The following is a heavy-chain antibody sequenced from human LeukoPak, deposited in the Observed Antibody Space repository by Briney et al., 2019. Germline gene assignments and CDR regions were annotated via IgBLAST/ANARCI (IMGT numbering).Heavy chain of an antibody. CDR2: IIGSGHST. CDR1: GFTFTSYA. D-gene: IGHD6-19*01. V-gene: IGHV3-23*01. Sequence: GGSLRLSCAVSGFTFTSYAMTWVRQAPGKGLEWVSDIIGSGHSTNYADSVKGRFTISRDNSKNTLYLQLNSLRAEDTAVYYCAKTNGQGSSGWRYYFDYWGQGTLVTVPS. J-gene: IGHJ4*02. CDR3: AKTNGQGSSGWRYYFDY.